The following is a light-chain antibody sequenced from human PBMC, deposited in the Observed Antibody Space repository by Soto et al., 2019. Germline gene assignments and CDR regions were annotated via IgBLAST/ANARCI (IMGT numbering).Light chain of an antibody. CDR3: LQAINYPWT. CDR2: GAT. V-gene: IGKV1-6*01. CDR1: QGIGNA. Sequence: AIQMTQSPSSLSASVGDRVTISCRASQGIGNAVGWYQQKPGKPPKVLIYGATNLQSAVPPRFSGSASGTAFTLAISRLQPEDSATYYILQAINYPWTFGQGTKVEIK. J-gene: IGKJ1*01.